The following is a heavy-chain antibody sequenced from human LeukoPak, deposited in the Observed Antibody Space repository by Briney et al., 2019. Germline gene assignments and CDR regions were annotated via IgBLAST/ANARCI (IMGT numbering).Heavy chain of an antibody. CDR3: AKERDGYNRGAFDI. D-gene: IGHD5-24*01. CDR1: GFTFSSYG. Sequence: GRSLRLSCAASGFTFSSYGMHWVRQAPGKGLEWVAVIWYGGSNKYYADSVKGRFTISRDNSKNTLYLQMNSLRAEDTAVYYCAKERDGYNRGAFDIWGQGTMVTVSS. CDR2: IWYGGSNK. V-gene: IGHV3-30*18. J-gene: IGHJ3*02.